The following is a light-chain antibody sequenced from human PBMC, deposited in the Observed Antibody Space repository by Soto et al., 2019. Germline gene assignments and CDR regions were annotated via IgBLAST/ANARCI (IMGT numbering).Light chain of an antibody. CDR2: GAS. J-gene: IGKJ2*01. Sequence: IVMTQSPATLSVSPGERATLSCRASQSVSSNLAWYQQKPGQAPRLLIYGASTRATGIPARFSGSGSGTEFTLTISRLEPEDFVVYYCQQYITLPHTFGQGTKVDIK. CDR3: QQYITLPHT. CDR1: QSVSSN. V-gene: IGKV3-15*01.